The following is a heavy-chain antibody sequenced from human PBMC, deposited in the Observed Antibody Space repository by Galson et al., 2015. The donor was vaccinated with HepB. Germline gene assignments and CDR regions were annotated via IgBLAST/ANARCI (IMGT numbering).Heavy chain of an antibody. CDR1: GGTFSSYA. CDR3: ARPRYSGSYSYYFDY. CDR2: IIPIFGTA. V-gene: IGHV1-69*06. Sequence: SVKVSCKASGGTFSSYAISWVRQAPGQGLEWMGGIIPIFGTANYAQKFQGRVTITADKSTSTAYMELSSLRSEDTAVYYCARPRYSGSYSYYFDYWGQGTLVTVSS. D-gene: IGHD1-26*01. J-gene: IGHJ4*02.